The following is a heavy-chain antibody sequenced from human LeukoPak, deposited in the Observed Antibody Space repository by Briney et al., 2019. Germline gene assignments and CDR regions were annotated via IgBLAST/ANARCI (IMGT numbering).Heavy chain of an antibody. Sequence: SETLSLTCTVSGGSISSYYWSWIRQPPGKGLEWIGYIYYSGSTNYNPSLKSRVAISLDTSKNQFSLKLSSVTAADTAVYYCARSRRSWDAFDIWGQGTLVTVSS. J-gene: IGHJ3*02. CDR1: GGSISSYY. CDR3: ARSRRSWDAFDI. CDR2: IYYSGST. D-gene: IGHD1-26*01. V-gene: IGHV4-59*12.